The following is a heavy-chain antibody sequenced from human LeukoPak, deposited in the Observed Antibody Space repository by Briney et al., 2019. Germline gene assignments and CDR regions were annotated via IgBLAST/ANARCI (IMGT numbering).Heavy chain of an antibody. V-gene: IGHV1-2*06. CDR3: ARDAGYSSGWYVGTEGNNWFDP. Sequence: ASVKVSCKAFGYTFTAHYIHWVRQAPGQRLEWMGRINPDSGGTNYAQKFQDRVIMTRDTSISTAYMELSRLRSDDTAVYYCARDAGYSSGWYVGTEGNNWFDPWGQGTLVTVSS. CDR1: GYTFTAHY. CDR2: INPDSGGT. D-gene: IGHD6-19*01. J-gene: IGHJ5*02.